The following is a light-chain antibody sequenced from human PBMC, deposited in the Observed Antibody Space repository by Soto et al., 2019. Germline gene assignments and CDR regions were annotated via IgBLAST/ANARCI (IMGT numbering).Light chain of an antibody. CDR3: QQYISYWT. J-gene: IGKJ1*01. CDR1: QSISSW. V-gene: IGKV1-5*03. CDR2: KAS. Sequence: DIQMTQSPSTPSASVGDRVTITCRASQSISSWLAWYQQKPGKAPKLLIYKASSLESGVPSRFSGSGSGTEFTLTISSLQPDDFATYYCQQYISYWTFGQGTKVEIK.